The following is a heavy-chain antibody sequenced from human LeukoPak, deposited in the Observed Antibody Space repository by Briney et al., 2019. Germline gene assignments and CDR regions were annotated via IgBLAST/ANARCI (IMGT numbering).Heavy chain of an antibody. CDR2: IYYSGST. V-gene: IGHV4-31*03. Sequence: SETLSLTCTVSGGSISSGGYYWSWIRQHPGKGLEWIGYIYYSGSTYYNPSLKSRVTISVDTSKNQFSLKLSSVTAADTAVYYCARAPYYYGSGSYYRVSTEYYFDYWGQGTLVTVSS. J-gene: IGHJ4*02. CDR1: GGSISSGGYY. D-gene: IGHD3-10*01. CDR3: ARAPYYYGSGSYYRVSTEYYFDY.